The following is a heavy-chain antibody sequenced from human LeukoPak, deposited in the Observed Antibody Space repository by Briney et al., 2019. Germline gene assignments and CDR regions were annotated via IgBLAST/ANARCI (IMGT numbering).Heavy chain of an antibody. CDR2: INPNSGGT. J-gene: IGHJ4*02. CDR3: ARTYTAVHYFDY. V-gene: IGHV1-2*02. CDR1: GYTFTGYY. D-gene: IGHD2-21*02. Sequence: ASVKVSCKASGYTFTGYYMHWVRQAPGQGLEWMGWINPNSGGTNYAQKFQGRVIMTRDTSISTAYMELSRLTSDDTALYYCARTYTAVHYFDYWGQGTLVTVPS.